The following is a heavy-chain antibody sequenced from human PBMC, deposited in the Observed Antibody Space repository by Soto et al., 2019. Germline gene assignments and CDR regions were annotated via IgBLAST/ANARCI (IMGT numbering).Heavy chain of an antibody. V-gene: IGHV3-30*18. D-gene: IGHD6-13*01. Sequence: GGSLRLSCAASGFTFSSYGMHWVRQAPGKGLEWVAVISHDGSNKYYADSVKGRFTISRDNSKNTLYLQMNSLRAEDTAVYYCAKGDSSSWLTPNFDYWGQGTLVTVSS. J-gene: IGHJ4*02. CDR1: GFTFSSYG. CDR3: AKGDSSSWLTPNFDY. CDR2: ISHDGSNK.